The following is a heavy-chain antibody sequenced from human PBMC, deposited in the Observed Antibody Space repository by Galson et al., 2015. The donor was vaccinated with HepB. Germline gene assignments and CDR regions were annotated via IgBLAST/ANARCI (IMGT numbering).Heavy chain of an antibody. Sequence: SLRLSCAASGFTFSSYAMSWVRQAPGKGLEWVSAISGSGGSAYYADSVKGRFTISRDNSKNTLYLQMNSLRAEDTAVYYCAKDQGYSYDPTGAGAFDYWGQGTLVTVSS. CDR1: GFTFSSYA. CDR2: ISGSGGSA. J-gene: IGHJ4*02. V-gene: IGHV3-23*01. CDR3: AKDQGYSYDPTGAGAFDY. D-gene: IGHD5-18*01.